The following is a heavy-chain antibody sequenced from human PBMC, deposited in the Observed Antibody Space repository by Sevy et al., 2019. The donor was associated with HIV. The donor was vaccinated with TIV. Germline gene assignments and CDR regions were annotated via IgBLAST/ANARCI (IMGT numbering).Heavy chain of an antibody. Sequence: ASVKVSCKASGYTFTGYYMYWVRQAPGQGLEWLGWINPNSGATNYAQKFQGRVTMTRDTSISTAYMELSRLRSDDTAIYYCARGRIAAAGGHYLDYWGQGTLVTVSS. D-gene: IGHD6-13*01. V-gene: IGHV1-2*02. CDR3: ARGRIAAAGGHYLDY. CDR2: INPNSGAT. J-gene: IGHJ4*02. CDR1: GYTFTGYY.